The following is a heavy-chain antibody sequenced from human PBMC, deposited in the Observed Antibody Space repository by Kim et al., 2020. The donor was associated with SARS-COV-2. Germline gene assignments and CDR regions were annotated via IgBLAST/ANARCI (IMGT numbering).Heavy chain of an antibody. D-gene: IGHD3-10*01. J-gene: IGHJ2*01. V-gene: IGHV4-34*01. Sequence: GSLRLSCAASGFTFSSYWMHWVRQAPGKGLEWMGEINHSGRTNYNPSLKSRVTISVDTSKNQFSLKLTSVTAADTAVYFCARRLSNTSGWGSHYCDLWG. CDR2: INHSGRT. CDR1: GFTFSSYW. CDR3: ARRLSNTSGWGSHYCDL.